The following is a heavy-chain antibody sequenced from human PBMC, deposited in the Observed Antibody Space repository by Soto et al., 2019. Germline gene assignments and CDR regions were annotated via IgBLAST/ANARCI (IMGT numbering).Heavy chain of an antibody. CDR2: IYHSGST. CDR3: ARVLVVPATNRYYYYGMDV. V-gene: IGHV4-4*02. CDR1: GVSISTTNW. Sequence: SETLSLTCAVSGVSISTTNWWSWVRQPPGKGLEWIGEIYHSGSTNYNPSLKSRVTISVGKSKNQFSLKLSSVTAADTAVYYCARVLVVPATNRYYYYGMDVWGQGTTVTVSS. J-gene: IGHJ6*02. D-gene: IGHD2-2*01.